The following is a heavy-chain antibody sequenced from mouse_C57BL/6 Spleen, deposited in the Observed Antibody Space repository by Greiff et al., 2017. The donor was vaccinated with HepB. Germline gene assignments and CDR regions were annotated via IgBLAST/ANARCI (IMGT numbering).Heavy chain of an antibody. CDR1: GFTFTDYY. D-gene: IGHD2-4*01. J-gene: IGHJ1*03. V-gene: IGHV7-3*01. CDR3: ARSYDCVYWYFDV. CDR2: IRNKANGYTT. Sequence: EVMLVESGGGLVQPGGSLSLSCAASGFTFTDYYMSWVRQPPGKALEWLGFIRNKANGYTTEYSVSVKGRLTISRDNYQSILYPQMNSLRAEDSATYYGARSYDCVYWYFDVWGTGTTVTVSS.